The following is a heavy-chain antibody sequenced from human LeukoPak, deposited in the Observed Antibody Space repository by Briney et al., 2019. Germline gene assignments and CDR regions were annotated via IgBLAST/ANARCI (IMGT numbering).Heavy chain of an antibody. J-gene: IGHJ4*02. CDR2: INPSGGST. CDR3: ARVGADRRRWDY. Sequence: ASVKVSCKASGYTFTSYYMHWVRQAPGQGLEWMGIINPSGGSTSYAQKFQGRVTMTRDMSTSTVYMELSSLRSEDTAVYYCARVGADRRRWDYWGQGTLVTVSS. D-gene: IGHD3-10*01. CDR1: GYTFTSYY. V-gene: IGHV1-46*01.